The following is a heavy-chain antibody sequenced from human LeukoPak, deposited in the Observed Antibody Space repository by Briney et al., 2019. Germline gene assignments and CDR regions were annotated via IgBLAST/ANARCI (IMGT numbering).Heavy chain of an antibody. CDR1: CGSFSGYY. Sequence: SETLSLTCAVYCGSFSGYYWSWIRQPPGKGLEWIGYIYYSGSTKYNPSLKSRVTISVGTSKNQFSLKLSSVTAADTAVYYCARESRDVETEGFDYWGQGTLVTVSS. D-gene: IGHD5-24*01. V-gene: IGHV4-59*01. CDR3: ARESRDVETEGFDY. J-gene: IGHJ4*02. CDR2: IYYSGST.